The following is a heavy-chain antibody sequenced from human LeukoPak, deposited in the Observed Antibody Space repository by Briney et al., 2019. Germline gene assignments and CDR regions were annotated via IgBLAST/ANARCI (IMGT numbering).Heavy chain of an antibody. CDR1: GGSFSAYY. J-gene: IGHJ6*03. Sequence: SETLSLTCAVYGGSFSAYYWSWIRQPPGKGLEWIGEINHSGSTNYNPSLKSRVTISVDTSKNQFSLKVSSVTAADTAVYYCARLQSFISIFGVGYYYYYYMDVWXXXTXV. V-gene: IGHV4-34*01. CDR2: INHSGST. D-gene: IGHD3-3*01. CDR3: ARLQSFISIFGVGYYYYYYMDV.